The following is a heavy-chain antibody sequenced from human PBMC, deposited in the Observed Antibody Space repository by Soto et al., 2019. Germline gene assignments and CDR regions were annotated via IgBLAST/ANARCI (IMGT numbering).Heavy chain of an antibody. D-gene: IGHD2-8*01. CDR3: ARERPDALYCTNGVCHPRGAFDI. J-gene: IGHJ3*02. Sequence: HPGGSLRLSCAASGFTFSSYGMHWVRQAPGKGLEWVAVIWYDGSNKYYADSVKGRFTISRDNSKNTLYLQMNSLRADDTAVYYCARERPDALYCTNGVCHPRGAFDIWGQGTMVTVSS. CDR2: IWYDGSNK. V-gene: IGHV3-33*01. CDR1: GFTFSSYG.